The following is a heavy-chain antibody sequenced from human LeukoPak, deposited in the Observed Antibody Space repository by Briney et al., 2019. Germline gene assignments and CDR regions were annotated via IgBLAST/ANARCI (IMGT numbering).Heavy chain of an antibody. CDR1: GYTFTSYG. CDR3: ARLRRDGYNWDFDY. CDR2: IIPILGIA. V-gene: IGHV1-69*04. Sequence: SVKVSCKASGYTFTSYGISWVRQAPGQGLEWMGRIIPILGIANYAQKFQGRVTITADKSTSTAYMELSSLRSEDTAVYYCARLRRDGYNWDFDYWGQGTLVTVSS. J-gene: IGHJ4*02. D-gene: IGHD5-24*01.